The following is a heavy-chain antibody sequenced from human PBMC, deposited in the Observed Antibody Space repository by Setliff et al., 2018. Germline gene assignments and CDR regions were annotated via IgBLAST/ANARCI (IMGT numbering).Heavy chain of an antibody. CDR3: AITMTTGVDFFDY. V-gene: IGHV3-73*01. CDR1: GFTFSGSA. CDR2: IRSKADSYAT. D-gene: IGHD4-17*01. Sequence: LRLSCAASGFTFSGSAVYWVRQASGRGLEWVGRIRSKADSYATAYAASVKARFTISRDDSKNTAYLQVNSLKTEDTAVYYCAITMTTGVDFFDYWGQGTLVTVS. J-gene: IGHJ4*02.